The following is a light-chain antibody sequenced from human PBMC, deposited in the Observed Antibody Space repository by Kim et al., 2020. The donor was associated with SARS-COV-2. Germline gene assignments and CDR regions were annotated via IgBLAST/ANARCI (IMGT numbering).Light chain of an antibody. CDR1: SSNIGAPYD. V-gene: IGLV1-40*01. J-gene: IGLJ3*02. CDR2: GNN. Sequence: QSVLTQPPSVSGAPGQRVTMSCTGSSSNIGAPYDVHWYQHLPRTAPKLLIYGNNNRPSGVPDRFSGSKSGTSASLAITGLQAEDEADYYCQSYDSSLSTWVFGGGTK. CDR3: QSYDSSLSTWV.